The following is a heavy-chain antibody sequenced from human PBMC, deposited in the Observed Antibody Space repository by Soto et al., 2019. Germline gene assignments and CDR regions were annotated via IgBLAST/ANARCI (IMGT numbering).Heavy chain of an antibody. V-gene: IGHV3-33*01. Sequence: QEQLVESGGGMVQPGGSLRLSCAVSGFTLDTYGMHWVRQAAGQWLEWVAVSWHDGRHLDYADSVRGRFTVFRDDSKNTLFLEMTGLRGDDTAVYYCARDWGACTPGECYSHGFDLWGQGTLVTVSS. D-gene: IGHD2-21*01. CDR2: SWHDGRHL. CDR1: GFTLDTYG. J-gene: IGHJ3*01. CDR3: ARDWGACTPGECYSHGFDL.